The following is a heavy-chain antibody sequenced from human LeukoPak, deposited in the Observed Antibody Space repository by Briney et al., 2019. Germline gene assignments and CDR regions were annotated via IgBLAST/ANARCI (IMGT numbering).Heavy chain of an antibody. D-gene: IGHD5-12*01. CDR2: ISYDGSNK. Sequence: GGSLRLSCAASGFTFSSYAMHWVRQAPGKGLEWLAVISYDGSNKFYADSVKGRFTISRDNSRNTLYLQVNSLRAEDTAVYYCARDYPPRLDIVALYYFDYWGQGTLVTVSS. CDR1: GFTFSSYA. V-gene: IGHV3-30-3*01. J-gene: IGHJ4*02. CDR3: ARDYPPRLDIVALYYFDY.